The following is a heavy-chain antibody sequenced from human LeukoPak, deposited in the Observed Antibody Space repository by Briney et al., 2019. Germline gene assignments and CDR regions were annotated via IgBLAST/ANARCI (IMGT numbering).Heavy chain of an antibody. J-gene: IGHJ4*02. Sequence: GGSLRLSCAASGFTFDDYAMHWVRQAPGKGLEWVSSISWNSGTLGYADSVKGRFTISRDNAKNSLYLQMNSLRAEDMAFDYCAKAGCSSTSCYANYWGQGALVTVSS. CDR3: AKAGCSSTSCYANY. V-gene: IGHV3-9*03. CDR1: GFTFDDYA. D-gene: IGHD2-2*01. CDR2: ISWNSGTL.